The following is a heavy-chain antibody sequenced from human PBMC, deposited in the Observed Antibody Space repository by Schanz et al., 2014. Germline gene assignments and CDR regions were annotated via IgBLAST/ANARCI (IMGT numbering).Heavy chain of an antibody. CDR1: GFTFSTFA. CDR2: ISDSGDTA. CDR3: ARGLIAAAGGAFDY. V-gene: IGHV3-23*04. Sequence: EVQLVESGGDLVQPGGSLRLSCSASGFTFSTFAMHWVRQAPGKGLEWVSLISDSGDTAYYADSVKGRFTMSRDNSKNTLYLQMNSLRAGDAAVYYCARGLIAAAGGAFDYWGQGTLVAVSA. D-gene: IGHD6-13*01. J-gene: IGHJ4*02.